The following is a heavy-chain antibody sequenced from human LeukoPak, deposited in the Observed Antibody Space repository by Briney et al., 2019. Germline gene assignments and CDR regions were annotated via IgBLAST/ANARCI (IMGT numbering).Heavy chain of an antibody. V-gene: IGHV3-23*01. CDR1: RFTFSSYA. Sequence: GGSLRLSCAASRFTFSSYAMSWVRQAPGKGLEWVSVISGRGGSTYYADSVKGRFTISRDNSKNTLYLQMNSLRAEDTAVYYCAKVARSNPPRLYYFDYWGQGTQVTVSS. CDR3: AKVARSNPPRLYYFDY. J-gene: IGHJ4*02. CDR2: ISGRGGST. D-gene: IGHD2-15*01.